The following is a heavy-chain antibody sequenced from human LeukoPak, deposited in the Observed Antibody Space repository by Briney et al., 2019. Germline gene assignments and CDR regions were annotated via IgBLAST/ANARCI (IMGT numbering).Heavy chain of an antibody. D-gene: IGHD6-6*01. CDR2: IIPILGIA. CDR1: GGTFSSYA. J-gene: IGHJ6*03. V-gene: IGHV1-69*04. CDR3: ARDHIAARRQLYYYYYMDV. Sequence: GASVKVSCKASGGTFSSYAISWVRQAPGQGLEWMGRIIPILGIANYAQKFQGRVTITTDESTSTAYMELSSLRSEDTAVYYCARDHIAARRQLYYYYYMDVWGKGTTVTVS.